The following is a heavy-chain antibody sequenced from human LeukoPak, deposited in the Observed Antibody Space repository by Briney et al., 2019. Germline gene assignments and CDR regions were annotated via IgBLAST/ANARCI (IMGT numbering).Heavy chain of an antibody. CDR3: ARDHGTNFYNSSGYKAFDI. V-gene: IGHV3-21*06. CDR2: INSSSSYI. D-gene: IGHD3-22*01. CDR1: GFTFSSYN. J-gene: IGHJ3*02. Sequence: PGGSLRLSCAASGFTFSSYNMNWVRQAPGEGLEWVSSINSSSSYIYYADSVKGRFTISRDNVNNSLYLQMNSLRAEDTAVYYCARDHGTNFYNSSGYKAFDIWGQGTMVIVSS.